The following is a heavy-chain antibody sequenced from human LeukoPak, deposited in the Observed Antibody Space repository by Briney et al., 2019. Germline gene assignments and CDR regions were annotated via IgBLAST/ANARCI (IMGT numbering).Heavy chain of an antibody. CDR1: GFTFRSYG. CDR2: ISYDGSNK. V-gene: IGHV3-30*18. D-gene: IGHD5-12*01. J-gene: IGHJ6*03. CDR3: AKDASGYDRGQYYDMDV. Sequence: GGTLRLSCAACGFTFRSYGMHGVRQAPARGLEGGVDISYDGSNKYYADSVKGRFTISRDNSKNTLYLQMNSLRAEDTAVYYCAKDASGYDRGQYYDMDVWGKGTTVTVSS.